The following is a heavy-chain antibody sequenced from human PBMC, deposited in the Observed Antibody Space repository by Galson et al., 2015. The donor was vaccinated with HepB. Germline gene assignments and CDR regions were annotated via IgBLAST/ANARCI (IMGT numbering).Heavy chain of an antibody. J-gene: IGHJ3*02. CDR2: IRYDGSNK. Sequence: SLRLSCAASGFTFSSYGMHWVRQAPGKGLEWVAFIRYDGSNKYYADSVKGRFTISRDNSKNTLYLQMNSLRAEDTAAYYCAKATYGGNPQPGDAFDIWGQGTMVTVSS. V-gene: IGHV3-30*02. D-gene: IGHD4-23*01. CDR3: AKATYGGNPQPGDAFDI. CDR1: GFTFSSYG.